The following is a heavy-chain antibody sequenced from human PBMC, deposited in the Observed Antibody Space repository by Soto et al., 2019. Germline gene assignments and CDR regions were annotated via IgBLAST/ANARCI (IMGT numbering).Heavy chain of an antibody. V-gene: IGHV1-18*01. Sequence: ASVKVSCKASGYTFTSYGISWVRQAPGQGLEWMGWISAYNGNTNYAQKLQGRVTMTTDTSTSTAYMELRGLRSDDTAVYYCARDDYGDYVGAFDIWGQGTMVTVSS. CDR1: GYTFTSYG. D-gene: IGHD4-17*01. CDR3: ARDDYGDYVGAFDI. CDR2: ISAYNGNT. J-gene: IGHJ3*02.